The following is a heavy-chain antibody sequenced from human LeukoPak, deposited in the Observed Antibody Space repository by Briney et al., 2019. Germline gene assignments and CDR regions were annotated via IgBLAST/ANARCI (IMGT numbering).Heavy chain of an antibody. Sequence: PSETLSLTCTVSGGSISSYYWSWIRQPPGKGLEWIGYIYYSGSTNYNPSLKSRVTISVDTSKNQFSLKLSSVTAADTAVYYCARDRMATINSYYYYYMDVWGKGTTVTVSS. CDR3: ARDRMATINSYYYYYMDV. V-gene: IGHV4-59*12. CDR1: GGSISSYY. D-gene: IGHD5-24*01. J-gene: IGHJ6*03. CDR2: IYYSGST.